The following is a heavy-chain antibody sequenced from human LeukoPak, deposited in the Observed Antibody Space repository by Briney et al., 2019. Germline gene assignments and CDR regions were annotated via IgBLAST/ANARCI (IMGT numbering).Heavy chain of an antibody. Sequence: SETLSLTCAVSGYSISSGYHWGWIRQSPGKGLEWIGSIFHSGNTYYNPSLKSRVTLSVDTSMNQFSLKLTSLTAADTAVYYCARTLYCIGTTCYSPELFKSSGQGTLVTVSS. V-gene: IGHV4-38-2*01. CDR1: GYSISSGYH. D-gene: IGHD2-2*01. J-gene: IGHJ5*02. CDR3: ARTLYCIGTTCYSPELFKS. CDR2: IFHSGNT.